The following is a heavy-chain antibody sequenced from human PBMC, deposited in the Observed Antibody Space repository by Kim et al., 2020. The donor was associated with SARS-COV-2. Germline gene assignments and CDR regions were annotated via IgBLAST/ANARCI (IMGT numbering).Heavy chain of an antibody. CDR3: AREANSFDY. Sequence: GGKIYPQPFQGRVTVTRDTSTSTSYMELNSLRSEDTAFYYCAREANSFDYWGQGNLVAVSS. J-gene: IGHJ4*02. CDR2: GGK. V-gene: IGHV1-46*01.